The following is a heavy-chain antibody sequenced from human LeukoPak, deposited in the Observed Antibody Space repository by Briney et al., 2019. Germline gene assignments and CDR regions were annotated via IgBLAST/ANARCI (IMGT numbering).Heavy chain of an antibody. CDR3: ARGGYYGSGNDFRFDP. V-gene: IGHV4-59*01. Sequence: AETLSLTCTVSGGSISSYYWSWIRQSPGKGLECIGYIHYTGSTNYNPSLKSRVTISVETSKNQFSLKLKSVTAADTAVYYCARGGYYGSGNDFRFDPCGQGPLVTVSS. CDR1: GGSISSYY. CDR2: IHYTGST. D-gene: IGHD3-10*01. J-gene: IGHJ5*02.